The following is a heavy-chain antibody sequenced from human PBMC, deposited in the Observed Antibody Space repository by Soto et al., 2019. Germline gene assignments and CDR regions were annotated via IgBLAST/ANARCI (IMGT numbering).Heavy chain of an antibody. J-gene: IGHJ5*02. CDR2: ISYDGSNK. CDR3: AKDLNYDIVTGYNWFDP. V-gene: IGHV3-30*18. CDR1: GFTFSSYG. Sequence: QVQLVESGGGVVQPGRSLRLSCAASGFTFSSYGMHWVRQAPGKGLEWVAVISYDGSNKYYADSVKGRFTISRDNSKNTVYLQMNSVRAEDTAVYYCAKDLNYDIVTGYNWFDPWGQGTLVTVSS. D-gene: IGHD3-9*01.